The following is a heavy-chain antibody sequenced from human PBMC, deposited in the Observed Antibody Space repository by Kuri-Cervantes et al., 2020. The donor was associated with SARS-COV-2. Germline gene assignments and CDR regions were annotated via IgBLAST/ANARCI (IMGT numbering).Heavy chain of an antibody. CDR1: GGSISSYY. CDR2: IYYSGST. J-gene: IGHJ3*02. V-gene: IGHV4-59*08. D-gene: IGHD3-10*01. CDR3: ARHFYYDSGDDAFDI. Sequence: SEPLSLNCTLSGGSISSYYWSWVRQPTGKGLEWIGYIYYSGSTNYNPSLKSRVTISVDTSKNQFSLKLSSVTAADTAVYYCARHFYYDSGDDAFDIWGQGTMVTVSS.